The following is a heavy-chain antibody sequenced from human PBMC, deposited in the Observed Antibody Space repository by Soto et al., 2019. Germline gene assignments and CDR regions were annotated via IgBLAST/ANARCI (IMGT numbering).Heavy chain of an antibody. J-gene: IGHJ6*02. D-gene: IGHD6-6*01. CDR3: AKDQAAARLMWGYYYYGMDV. Sequence: GGSLRLSCAASGFTFSSYAMSWVRQAPGKGLEWVSAISGSGGSTYYADSVKGRFTISRDNSKNTLYLQMNSLRAEDTAVYCCAKDQAAARLMWGYYYYGMDVWGQGTTVTVSS. CDR1: GFTFSSYA. V-gene: IGHV3-23*01. CDR2: ISGSGGST.